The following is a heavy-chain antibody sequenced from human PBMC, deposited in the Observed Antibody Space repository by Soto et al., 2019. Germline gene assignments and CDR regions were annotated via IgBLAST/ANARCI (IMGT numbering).Heavy chain of an antibody. J-gene: IGHJ6*02. Sequence: QVTLKESGPVLVKPTETLTLTCTVSGFSLSTARMGVSWIRQPPGKALEWLAHIFSNDEKSYSTSLKSRLTISKDTYKSQVVLTMTHMDPVDTATYYCARIDHYYYYYGMDVWGQGTTVTVSS. CDR3: ARIDHYYYYYGMDV. V-gene: IGHV2-26*01. CDR2: IFSNDEK. CDR1: GFSLSTARMG.